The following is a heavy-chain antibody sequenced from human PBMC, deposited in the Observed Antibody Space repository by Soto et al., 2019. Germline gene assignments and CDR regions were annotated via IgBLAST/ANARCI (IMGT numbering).Heavy chain of an antibody. CDR1: GGTFSSYA. D-gene: IGHD7-27*01. J-gene: IGHJ6*02. V-gene: IGHV1-69*12. CDR3: AAHFHWGPYNYYYGMDV. CDR2: IIPMFGTA. Sequence: QVQLVQSGAEVKKPGSSVKVSCKASGGTFSSYAISWVRQAPGQGLEWMGGIIPMFGTADYAQKFQGRVTITADESTSTAYMELSSLRSEDTAVYYCAAHFHWGPYNYYYGMDVWGQGITVTVSS.